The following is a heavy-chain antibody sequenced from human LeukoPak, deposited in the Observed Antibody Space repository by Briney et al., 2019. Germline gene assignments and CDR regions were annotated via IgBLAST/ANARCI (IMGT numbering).Heavy chain of an antibody. CDR1: GYTFTGYY. J-gene: IGHJ6*03. V-gene: IGHV1-2*02. Sequence: ASVKVSCKASGYTFTGYYMHWVRQAPGQGLEWMGWINPYSGGTNYAQKFQGRVTMTRDTSISTAYMELSRLRSDDTAVYYCARGSAYSGSYYYYYYMDVWGKGTTVTVSS. CDR2: INPYSGGT. D-gene: IGHD1-26*01. CDR3: ARGSAYSGSYYYYYYMDV.